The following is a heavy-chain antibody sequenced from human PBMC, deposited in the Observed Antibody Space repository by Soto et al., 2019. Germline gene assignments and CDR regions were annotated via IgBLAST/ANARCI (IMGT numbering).Heavy chain of an antibody. Sequence: EVPMLESGGGLVQPGGSLRLSCAASGFTFRSYAMSWVRQAPGKGLEWVSGVSGSGENTNYADSVKGRFTISRDNFKSTLYLQMTSLRAEDTAVYYCAKIVGSSGWYEDAFDIWGQGTMVTVSS. V-gene: IGHV3-23*01. CDR1: GFTFRSYA. CDR2: VSGSGENT. D-gene: IGHD6-19*01. CDR3: AKIVGSSGWYEDAFDI. J-gene: IGHJ3*02.